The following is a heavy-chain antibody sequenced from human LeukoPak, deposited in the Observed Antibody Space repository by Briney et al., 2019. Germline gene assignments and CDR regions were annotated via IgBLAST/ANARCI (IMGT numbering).Heavy chain of an antibody. J-gene: IGHJ3*02. D-gene: IGHD6-19*01. V-gene: IGHV3-30-3*02. Sequence: GGSLRLSCEASGFTFTSYAIHWVRQAPGKGLEXXXXISSDGSNKYYADSVKGRFTISRDNSKNTLHLQMSSLRAEDTAIYYCAKKGYSSGKTDAFDIWGQGTMVTVSS. CDR3: AKKGYSSGKTDAFDI. CDR2: ISSDGSNK. CDR1: GFTFTSYA.